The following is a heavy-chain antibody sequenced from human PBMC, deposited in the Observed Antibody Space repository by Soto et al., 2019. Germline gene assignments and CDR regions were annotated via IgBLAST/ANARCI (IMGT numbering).Heavy chain of an antibody. V-gene: IGHV1-69*13. J-gene: IGHJ6*02. CDR1: RGTFKKHA. D-gene: IGHD2-2*02. CDR3: ASSAQSVDIPTPYYYYGMDV. Sequence: SVKVSCKASRGTFKKHAFTWVRQAPGQGLEWMGGIIPIFGTAKYAQKFQGRVTIIADESTSTAYMELSNLRSEDTAVYYCASSAQSVDIPTPYYYYGMDVWGQGTTVTVSS. CDR2: IIPIFGTA.